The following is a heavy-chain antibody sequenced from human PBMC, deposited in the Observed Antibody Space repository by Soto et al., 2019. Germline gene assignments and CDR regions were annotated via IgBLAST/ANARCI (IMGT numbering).Heavy chain of an antibody. D-gene: IGHD6-13*01. CDR2: IYYSGST. V-gene: IGHV4-59*01. CDR1: GGSISSYY. Sequence: LSLTCTVSGGSISSYYWSWIRQPPGKGLEWIGYIYYSGSTNYNPSLKSRVTISVDTSKNQFSLKLSSVTAADTAVYYCARGGSSWYFDYWGQGTLVTVSS. CDR3: ARGGSSWYFDY. J-gene: IGHJ4*02.